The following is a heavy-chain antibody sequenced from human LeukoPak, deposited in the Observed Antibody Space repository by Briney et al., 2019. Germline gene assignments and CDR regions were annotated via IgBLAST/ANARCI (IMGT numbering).Heavy chain of an antibody. CDR2: FSGSGGST. V-gene: IGHV3-23*01. D-gene: IGHD3-22*01. Sequence: GGSLRLSCAASGFTFSSYAMSWVRQAPGKGLECISGFSGSGGSTYYADSVKGRFTISRDNSKNTLYLQMNSLRAEDTAVYYCAKGSKEVVFTRDHYMDVWGKGTTVTMSS. CDR3: AKGSKEVVFTRDHYMDV. CDR1: GFTFSSYA. J-gene: IGHJ6*03.